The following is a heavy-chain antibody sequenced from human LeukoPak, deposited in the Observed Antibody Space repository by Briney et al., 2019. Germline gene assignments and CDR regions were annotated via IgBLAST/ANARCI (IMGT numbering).Heavy chain of an antibody. CDR2: IIPIFGTA. Sequence: EASVKVSCKACGRIHHSYDISWVRQAPGQGLEWMGGIIPIFGTANYAQKFQGRVTITADESTSTAYMELSSLRSEDTAVYYYARERVWGSSRPYYFDYWGQGTLVTVSS. V-gene: IGHV1-69*13. CDR1: GRIHHSYD. J-gene: IGHJ4*02. CDR3: ARERVWGSSRPYYFDY. D-gene: IGHD3-16*02.